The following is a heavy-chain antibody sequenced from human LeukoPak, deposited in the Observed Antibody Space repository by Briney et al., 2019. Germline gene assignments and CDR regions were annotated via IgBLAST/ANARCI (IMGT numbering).Heavy chain of an antibody. J-gene: IGHJ4*02. D-gene: IGHD4-23*01. V-gene: IGHV4-4*02. Sequence: PSGTLSLTCAVSGGSISSSNWWSWVRQPPGKGLEWIGYIYYSGSTYYNPSLKSRVTISVDTSKNQFSLKLSSVTAADTAVYYCARVSTVVTYFDYWGQGTLVTVSS. CDR1: GGSISSSNW. CDR2: IYYSGST. CDR3: ARVSTVVTYFDY.